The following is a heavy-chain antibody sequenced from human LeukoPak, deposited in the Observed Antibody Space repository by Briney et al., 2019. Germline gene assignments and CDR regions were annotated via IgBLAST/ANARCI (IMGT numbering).Heavy chain of an antibody. Sequence: SETLSLTCTVSGGSISSSSYYWGWIRQPPGKGLEWIGSIYYSGSTYYNPSLKSRVTISVDTSKNQFSLKLSSVTAADTAVYYCARDDYDFWSGYYFRHWFDPWGRGTLVTVSS. D-gene: IGHD3-3*01. V-gene: IGHV4-39*07. CDR1: GGSISSSSYY. CDR2: IYYSGST. J-gene: IGHJ5*02. CDR3: ARDDYDFWSGYYFRHWFDP.